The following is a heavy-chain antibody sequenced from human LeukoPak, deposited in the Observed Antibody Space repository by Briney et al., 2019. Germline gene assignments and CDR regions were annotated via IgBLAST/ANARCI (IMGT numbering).Heavy chain of an antibody. Sequence: GASVKVSCKASGYTFNDYGIDWVRRAPGQGLEWMGWISATNGNTKFAQKLQGRVTMTTDTPTSTAYMELRSLRSDDTAVYYCARKICPHCKADHWGQGTLIAVSS. D-gene: IGHD2-21*02. V-gene: IGHV1-18*04. J-gene: IGHJ4*02. CDR1: GYTFNDYG. CDR3: ARKICPHCKADH. CDR2: ISATNGNT.